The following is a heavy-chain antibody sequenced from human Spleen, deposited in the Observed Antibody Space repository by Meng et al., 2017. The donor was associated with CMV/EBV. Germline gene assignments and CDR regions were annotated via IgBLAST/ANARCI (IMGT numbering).Heavy chain of an antibody. Sequence: GESLKISCAASGFTFSSYGMHWVRQAPGKGLEWVAFIRYDGSNKYYADSVKGRFTISRDNSKNTLYLQMNSLRAEDTAVYYCAKDIHSSGYVFDHWGQGTLVTVSS. D-gene: IGHD6-19*01. V-gene: IGHV3-30*02. CDR3: AKDIHSSGYVFDH. CDR1: GFTFSSYG. CDR2: IRYDGSNK. J-gene: IGHJ4*02.